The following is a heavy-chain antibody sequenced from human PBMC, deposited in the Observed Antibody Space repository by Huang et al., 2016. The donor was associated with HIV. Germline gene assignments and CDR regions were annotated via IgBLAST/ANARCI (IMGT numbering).Heavy chain of an antibody. CDR1: GGTLTSYA. J-gene: IGHJ5*02. D-gene: IGHD3-16*01. CDR3: ARDHVSGGRSLGFDP. V-gene: IGHV1-69*06. Sequence: QVQLLQSGAEVKKPGSSMKVSCKASGGTLTSYAITWVRQAPGQGLVWMGGIIPIYDTPNYAQKFQGRITITADKSTNTVYMTLSSRRSEDTAVYYCARDHVSGGRSLGFDPWGQGTLVTVSS. CDR2: IIPIYDTP.